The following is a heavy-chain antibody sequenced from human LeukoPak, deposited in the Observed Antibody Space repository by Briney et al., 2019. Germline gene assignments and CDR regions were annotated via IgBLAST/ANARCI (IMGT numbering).Heavy chain of an antibody. V-gene: IGHV3-23*01. J-gene: IGHJ4*02. CDR3: ARDQEGFDY. Sequence: GGSLRLSCAASGFTFSRSSMNWVRQAPGKELEWVSVIGYGGDTFYADSVRGRFTISRDNSKNTLYLQMNSLRVEDTAVYYCARDQEGFDYWGQGTLVTVSS. CDR2: IGYGGDT. CDR1: GFTFSRSS.